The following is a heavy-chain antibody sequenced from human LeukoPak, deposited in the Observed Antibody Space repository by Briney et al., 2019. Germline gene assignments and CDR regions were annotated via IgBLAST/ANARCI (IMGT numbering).Heavy chain of an antibody. CDR3: ATERPYCSGGSCYPRLDY. Sequence: ASVQVSCKVSGYILTQLSMHWVRQAPGRGLAWMGGFDPEDGETIYAQKFQGRVTMTEDTSTDTAYMELSSLRSEDTAVYYCATERPYCSGGSCYPRLDYWGQGTLVTVSS. D-gene: IGHD2-15*01. CDR1: GYILTQLS. CDR2: FDPEDGET. J-gene: IGHJ4*02. V-gene: IGHV1-24*01.